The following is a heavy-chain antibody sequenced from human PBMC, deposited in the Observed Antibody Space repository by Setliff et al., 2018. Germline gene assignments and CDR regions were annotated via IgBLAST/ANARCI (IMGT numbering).Heavy chain of an antibody. D-gene: IGHD3-10*01. Sequence: GGSLRLSCAASGVTVSDAWMGWVRQTPGKGLDWVGRIKSKTDGGTTDYAAPVKGRLTISRDDSKNTLYLQMNSLKTEDTAVYYCVKLVPQAISSDPWGQGTLVTVSS. CDR2: IKSKTDGGTT. V-gene: IGHV3-15*01. J-gene: IGHJ5*02. CDR1: GVTVSDAW. CDR3: VKLVPQAISSDP.